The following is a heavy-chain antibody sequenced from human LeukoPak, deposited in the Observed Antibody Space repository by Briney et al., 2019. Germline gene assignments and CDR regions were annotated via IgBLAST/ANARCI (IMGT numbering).Heavy chain of an antibody. D-gene: IGHD2-2*01. CDR1: GFTFSSYS. CDR3: ARDRGISTTTKVRYYYYYMDV. V-gene: IGHV3-48*01. J-gene: IGHJ6*03. Sequence: GGSLRLSCAASGFTFSSYSMNWVRQAPGKGLEWVSYISSSSSTIYYADSVKGRFTISRDNAKNSLYLQMNSLRAEDTAVYYCARDRGISTTTKVRYYYYYMDVWGKGTTVTVSS. CDR2: ISSSSSTI.